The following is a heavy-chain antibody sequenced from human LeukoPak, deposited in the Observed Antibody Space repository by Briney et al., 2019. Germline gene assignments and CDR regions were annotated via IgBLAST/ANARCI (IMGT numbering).Heavy chain of an antibody. CDR3: ARVPVTTVTFFDY. CDR2: ISSSGSTI. Sequence: GGSLRLSCAASGFTFSDYYMSWIRQAPGKGLEWVSYISSSGSTIYYADSVKGRFTISRDNAKISLYLQMNSLRAEDTAVYYCARVPVTTVTFFDYWGQGTLVTVSS. CDR1: GFTFSDYY. D-gene: IGHD4-11*01. V-gene: IGHV3-11*04. J-gene: IGHJ4*02.